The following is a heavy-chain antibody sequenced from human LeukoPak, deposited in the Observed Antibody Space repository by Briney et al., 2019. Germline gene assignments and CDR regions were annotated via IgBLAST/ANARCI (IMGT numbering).Heavy chain of an antibody. Sequence: GGSLRLSCAASGFTFSTHEMNWVRQAPGKGLEWGSYITRSGTTIYYADSVKGRFTISRDNAKNSLYLQMNSLRDEDTAVYYCARGGNIGYDYNAFDIWGQGTMVTVSS. V-gene: IGHV3-48*03. CDR2: ITRSGTTI. CDR1: GFTFSTHE. D-gene: IGHD3-22*01. J-gene: IGHJ3*02. CDR3: ARGGNIGYDYNAFDI.